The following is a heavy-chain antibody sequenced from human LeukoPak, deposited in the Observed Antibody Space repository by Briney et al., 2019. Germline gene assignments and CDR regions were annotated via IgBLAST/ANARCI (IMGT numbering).Heavy chain of an antibody. V-gene: IGHV1-8*01. Sequence: ASVKVSCKASGYTFTSYDMNWVRQATGQGPEWMGWMNPNSGNTGYAQKFQGRVIMTRNTSISTAYMELSSLRSEDTAVYYCARGRHRAFDIWGQGTMVTVSS. D-gene: IGHD6-6*01. J-gene: IGHJ3*02. CDR3: ARGRHRAFDI. CDR1: GYTFTSYD. CDR2: MNPNSGNT.